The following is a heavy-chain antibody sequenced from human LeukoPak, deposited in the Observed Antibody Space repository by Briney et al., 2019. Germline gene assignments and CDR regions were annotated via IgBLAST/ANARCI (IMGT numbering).Heavy chain of an antibody. CDR3: ARGSDCGSTSCYGLFDY. CDR2: MTFDGSNK. V-gene: IGHV3-33*01. Sequence: GGSLRLSCAASGFTFSSHGMHWVRQAPGKGLEWVATMTFDGSNKYYADSVKGRFTISRDNSQNTLYLQMNSLRAEDTALYYCARGSDCGSTSCYGLFDYWGQGTWSPSPQ. D-gene: IGHD2-2*01. J-gene: IGHJ4*02. CDR1: GFTFSSHG.